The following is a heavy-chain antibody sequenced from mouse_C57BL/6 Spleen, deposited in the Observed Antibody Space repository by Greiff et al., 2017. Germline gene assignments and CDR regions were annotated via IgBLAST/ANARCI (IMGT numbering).Heavy chain of an antibody. CDR1: GFTFSDYY. V-gene: IGHV5-16*01. J-gene: IGHJ2*01. D-gene: IGHD1-1*01. Sequence: EVMLVESEGGLVQPGSSMKLSCTASGFTFSDYYMAWVRQVPEKGLEWVANINYDGSSTYYLDSLKSRFIISRDNAKNILYLQMSSLKSEDTATYYCARIYYYVDYWGQGTTLTVSS. CDR2: INYDGSST. CDR3: ARIYYYVDY.